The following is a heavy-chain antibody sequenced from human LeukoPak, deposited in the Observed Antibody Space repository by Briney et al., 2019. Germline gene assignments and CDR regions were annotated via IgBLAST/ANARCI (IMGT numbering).Heavy chain of an antibody. D-gene: IGHD6-6*01. CDR1: GGSFSGYY. J-gene: IGHJ5*02. Sequence: PSETLSLTCAVYGGSFSGYYWSWIRQPPGKGLEWIGEINHSGSTNYNPSLKSRATISVDTSKNQFSLKLSSVTAADTAVYYCARDGPYSTSSTHPPWGQGTLVTVSS. V-gene: IGHV4-34*01. CDR3: ARDGPYSTSSTHPP. CDR2: INHSGST.